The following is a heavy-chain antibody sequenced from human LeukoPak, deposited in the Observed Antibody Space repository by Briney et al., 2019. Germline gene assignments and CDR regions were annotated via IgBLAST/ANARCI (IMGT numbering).Heavy chain of an antibody. Sequence: GGSLRLSCAVSGFTFTDTYMTWIRQAPGKGLESLSYISPSGTDISYADSVRGRFTISRDNAKNSLYLQMNSLRAEDTAVYYCAKEKRVGVTPPYFDYWGQGTLVTVSS. CDR1: GFTFTDTY. CDR2: ISPSGTDI. V-gene: IGHV3-11*01. CDR3: AKEKRVGVTPPYFDY. D-gene: IGHD1-26*01. J-gene: IGHJ4*02.